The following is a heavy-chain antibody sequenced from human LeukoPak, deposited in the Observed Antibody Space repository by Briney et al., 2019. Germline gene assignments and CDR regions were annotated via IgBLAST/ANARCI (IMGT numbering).Heavy chain of an antibody. J-gene: IGHJ6*04. CDR1: GFASSSYW. CDR3: GRVRYHYGMDV. V-gene: IGHV3-7*03. CDR2: INQDGSDK. D-gene: IGHD1-14*01. Sequence: GGSLRLSCVASGFASSSYWMTWVRQAPGKGLGWVASINQDGSDKHYVDSVKGRFKISRNVADNSLYVQMNSLRAEDTAVYYCGRVRYHYGMDVWGKGTTVTVSS.